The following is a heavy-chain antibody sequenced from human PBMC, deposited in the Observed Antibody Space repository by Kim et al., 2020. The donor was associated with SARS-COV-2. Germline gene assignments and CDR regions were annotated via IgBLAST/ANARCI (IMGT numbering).Heavy chain of an antibody. Sequence: GGSLRLSCAASGFTFSSYAMHWVRQAPGKGLEWVAGISYGGSKKYYADSVKGRFTISRDNSKNTLYLQMNSMRAEDTAVYYCVKDEGGVGYCSGGSCFGSGYWGPRNLVTVSS. CDR3: VKDEGGVGYCSGGSCFGSGY. D-gene: IGHD2-15*01. V-gene: IGHV3-30*18. CDR2: ISYGGSKK. J-gene: IGHJ4*02. CDR1: GFTFSSYA.